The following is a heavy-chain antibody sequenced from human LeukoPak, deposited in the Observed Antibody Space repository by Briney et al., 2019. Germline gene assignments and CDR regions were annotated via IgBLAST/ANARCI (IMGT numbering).Heavy chain of an antibody. CDR2: IIPIFGTA. CDR1: GGTFSNYA. J-gene: IGHJ5*02. CDR3: ARDLFGIAAAGTNWFDP. V-gene: IGHV1-69*13. Sequence: GASVKVSCKASGGTFSNYAISWVRQAPGQGLEWMGGIIPIFGTANYAQKFQGRVTITADESTSTAYMELSSLRSEDTAVYYCARDLFGIAAAGTNWFDPWGQGTLVTVSS. D-gene: IGHD6-13*01.